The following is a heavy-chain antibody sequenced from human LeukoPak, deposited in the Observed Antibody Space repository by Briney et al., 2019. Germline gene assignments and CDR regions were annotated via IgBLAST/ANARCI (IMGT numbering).Heavy chain of an antibody. D-gene: IGHD1-26*01. CDR1: GGSISSYY. J-gene: IGHJ3*02. CDR2: IYHSGST. Sequence: PSETLSLTCTVSGGSISSYYWSWIRQPPGKGLEWIGSIYHSGSTYYNPSLKSRVTISVDTSKNQFSLKLSSVTAADTAVYYCAREEVVGATGAFDIWGQGTMVTVSS. V-gene: IGHV4-38-2*02. CDR3: AREEVVGATGAFDI.